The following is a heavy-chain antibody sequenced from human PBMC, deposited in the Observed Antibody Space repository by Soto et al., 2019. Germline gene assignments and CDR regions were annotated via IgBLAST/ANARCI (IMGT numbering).Heavy chain of an antibody. Sequence: VGSLRLSCVASGFSFSIYGMYWVRQAPGKGLEWVAAISYDGSNKYYVDSVRGRFTISRDNSKNTVYLQMNSLRAEDTAVYYCAKPYSGSPPKNFDYWGQGTLVTVSS. D-gene: IGHD1-26*01. CDR2: ISYDGSNK. V-gene: IGHV3-30*18. J-gene: IGHJ4*01. CDR1: GFSFSIYG. CDR3: AKPYSGSPPKNFDY.